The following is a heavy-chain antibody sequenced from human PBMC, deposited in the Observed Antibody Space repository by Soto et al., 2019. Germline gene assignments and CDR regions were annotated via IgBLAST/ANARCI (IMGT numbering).Heavy chain of an antibody. V-gene: IGHV3-33*01. CDR2: IWPDGSNK. Sequence: QVQLVESGGGVVQPGRSLRLSCAASGFPFSSYGMHWVRQAPGKGLEWVAVIWPDGSNKYYADSVKGRFTSSRDNSMNTLYLQMYSLRAEDTAVYYCARARGEGVRTDLAYWGQGTLVTVSS. CDR1: GFPFSSYG. J-gene: IGHJ4*02. CDR3: ARARGEGVRTDLAY. D-gene: IGHD3-16*01.